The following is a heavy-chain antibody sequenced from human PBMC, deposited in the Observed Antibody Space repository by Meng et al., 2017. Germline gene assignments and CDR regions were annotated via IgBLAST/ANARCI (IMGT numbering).Heavy chain of an antibody. D-gene: IGHD5-12*01. Sequence: QGHSVPSCAEVKKPGSSGKVSCKASGYTFTGYYMHWVRQAPGQGLEWMGRINPNGGGTNYAQKFQGRVTMTRDTSISTAYMELSRLISDDTAVYYCARDSATGDFWGQGTLVTVSS. CDR2: INPNGGGT. J-gene: IGHJ4*02. CDR3: ARDSATGDF. CDR1: GYTFTGYY. V-gene: IGHV1-2*06.